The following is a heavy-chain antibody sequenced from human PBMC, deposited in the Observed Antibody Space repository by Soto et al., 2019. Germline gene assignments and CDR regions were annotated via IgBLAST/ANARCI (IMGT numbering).Heavy chain of an antibody. J-gene: IGHJ4*02. CDR3: ARRYLAFDY. D-gene: IGHD1-20*01. Sequence: SETLSLTCTVSGGSISSSSYYWGWIRQPPGKGLEWIGSIYYSGSTYYNPSLKSRVTISVDTSKNQFSLKLSSVTAADTAVYYCARRYLAFDYWGQGTLVTVSS. CDR2: IYYSGST. CDR1: GGSISSSSYY. V-gene: IGHV4-39*01.